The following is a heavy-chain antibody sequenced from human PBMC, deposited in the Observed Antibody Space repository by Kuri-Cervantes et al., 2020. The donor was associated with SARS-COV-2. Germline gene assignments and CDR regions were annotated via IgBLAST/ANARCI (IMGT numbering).Heavy chain of an antibody. CDR1: GFTFSSYG. CDR3: ARDGGGWFDP. D-gene: IGHD3-16*01. J-gene: IGHJ5*02. Sequence: GGSLRLSCAASGFTFSSYGMHWVRQAPGKGLEWVAVISYDGSNKYYADSVKGRFTISRDNSKNTLYLQMNSLRAEDTAVYYCARDGGGWFDPWGQGTLVTVSS. V-gene: IGHV3-30*19. CDR2: ISYDGSNK.